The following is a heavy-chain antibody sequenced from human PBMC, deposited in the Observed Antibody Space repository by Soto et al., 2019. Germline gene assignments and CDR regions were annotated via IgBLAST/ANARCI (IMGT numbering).Heavy chain of an antibody. D-gene: IGHD2-21*01. CDR1: GGTFSSYA. Sequence: GASVKVSCKASGGTFSSYAISWVRQAPGQGLEWMGGIIPIFGTANYAQKFQGRLTITADESTSTAYMELSSLRSEHTAVYYCARDGLSDGYNLPYYYYGMDVWVQGTTVTVS. CDR2: IIPIFGTA. V-gene: IGHV1-69*13. CDR3: ARDGLSDGYNLPYYYYGMDV. J-gene: IGHJ6*02.